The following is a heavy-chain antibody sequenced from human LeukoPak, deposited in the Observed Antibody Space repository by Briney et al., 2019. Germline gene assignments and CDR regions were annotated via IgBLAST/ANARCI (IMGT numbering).Heavy chain of an antibody. J-gene: IGHJ4*02. V-gene: IGHV3-23*01. Sequence: GGSLRLSCAASGFTFSSHGMSWVRQAPGKGLEWVSGISPNGVITYYADSVKGRFTISRDNSKGTVYLQMNSLRPEDTAVYYCAKDDAWLQYGNWGRGTLVTVSS. CDR2: ISPNGVIT. D-gene: IGHD5-24*01. CDR1: GFTFSSHG. CDR3: AKDDAWLQYGN.